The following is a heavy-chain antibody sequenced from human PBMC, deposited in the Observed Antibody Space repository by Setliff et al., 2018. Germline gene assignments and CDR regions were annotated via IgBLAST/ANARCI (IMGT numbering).Heavy chain of an antibody. D-gene: IGHD4-17*01. CDR2: IYYSGST. Sequence: NPSETLSLTCTVSGGSISSYYWSWIRQPPGKGLEWIGYIYYSGSTNYNPSLKSRVTISVDTSKNQFSLKLSSVTAADTAVYYCARLGATTVTTGTPPFDYWGQGTLVTVSS. CDR3: ARLGATTVTTGTPPFDY. V-gene: IGHV4-59*08. CDR1: GGSISSYY. J-gene: IGHJ4*02.